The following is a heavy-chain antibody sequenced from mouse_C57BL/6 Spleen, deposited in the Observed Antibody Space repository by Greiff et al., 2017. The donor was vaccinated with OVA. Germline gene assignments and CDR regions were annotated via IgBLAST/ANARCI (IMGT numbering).Heavy chain of an antibody. V-gene: IGHV1-15*01. CDR1: GYTFTDYE. D-gene: IGHD1-1*01. CDR2: IDPETGGT. Sequence: VQLQQSGAELVRPGASVTLSCKASGYTFTDYEMHWVKQTPVHGLEWIGAIDPETGGTAYNQKFKGKAILTADKSSSTAYMELRSLTSEDSAVYYCTRKGYYVSSYHYAMDYWGQGTSVTVSS. J-gene: IGHJ4*01. CDR3: TRKGYYVSSYHYAMDY.